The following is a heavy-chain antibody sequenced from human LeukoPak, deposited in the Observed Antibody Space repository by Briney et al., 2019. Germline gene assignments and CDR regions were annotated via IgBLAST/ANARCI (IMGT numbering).Heavy chain of an antibody. V-gene: IGHV4-38-2*02. J-gene: IGHJ4*02. CDR2: IYHSGST. CDR3: ARDSSGYLYFDY. Sequence: SETLSLTCTVSGYSISSGYYWGWIREPPGEGLGWIGSIYHSGSTYYSPSLKSRGTISVDTSKNQFSLTLDSVTAADTAVYYCARDSSGYLYFDYWGQGTLATVS. D-gene: IGHD3-22*01. CDR1: GYSISSGYY.